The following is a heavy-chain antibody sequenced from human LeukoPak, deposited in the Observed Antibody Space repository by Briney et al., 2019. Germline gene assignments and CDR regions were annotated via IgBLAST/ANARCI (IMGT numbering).Heavy chain of an antibody. CDR2: IYYSGST. CDR3: ARGLRQQLLPTGTAFDI. J-gene: IGHJ3*02. Sequence: SGTLSLTCTVSGGSISSSSYYWGWIRQPPGKGLEWIGSIYYSGSTYYNPSLKSRVTISVDTSKNQFSLKLSSVTAADTAVYYCARGLRQQLLPTGTAFDIWGQGTMVTVSS. D-gene: IGHD6-13*01. V-gene: IGHV4-39*07. CDR1: GGSISSSSYY.